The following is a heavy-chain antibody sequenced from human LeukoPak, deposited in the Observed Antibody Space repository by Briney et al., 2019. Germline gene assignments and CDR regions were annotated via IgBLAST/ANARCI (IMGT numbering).Heavy chain of an antibody. CDR3: ARAHPAYSSSSGFDY. D-gene: IGHD6-6*01. Sequence: SETLPLTCTRSIGSISNHYCSWIRQPPGKGPERIGYIFYTGSTNYNPSFTSGVTMSVDTSKNQFSLRMNSLTAANTAVYFCARAHPAYSSSSGFDYWGQGALVTVSS. CDR2: IFYTGST. CDR1: IGSISNHY. J-gene: IGHJ4*02. V-gene: IGHV4-59*11.